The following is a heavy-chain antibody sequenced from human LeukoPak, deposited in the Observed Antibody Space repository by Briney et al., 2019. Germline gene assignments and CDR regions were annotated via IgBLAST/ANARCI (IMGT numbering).Heavy chain of an antibody. J-gene: IGHJ6*02. CDR1: GGSISSSSYY. V-gene: IGHV4-39*07. Sequence: SDTLSLTCTVSGGSISSSSYYWGWIRPPPGKGLEWIGSIYYSGSTYYNPSLKSRVTISVDTSKNQFSLKLSSVTAADTAVYYCARAIAAAGSPYYYGMDVWGQGTTVTVSS. CDR3: ARAIAAAGSPYYYGMDV. CDR2: IYYSGST. D-gene: IGHD6-13*01.